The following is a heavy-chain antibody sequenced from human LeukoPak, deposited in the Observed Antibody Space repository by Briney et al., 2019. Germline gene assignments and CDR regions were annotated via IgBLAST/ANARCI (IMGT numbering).Heavy chain of an antibody. Sequence: ETLSLTCAVYGGSFSGYYWSWVRQAPGKGLEWVSAISGSGGSTYYADSVKGRFTISRDNSKNTLYLQMNSLRAEDTAVYYCAKNLGYDSSGYYYYMDVWGKGTTVTVSS. CDR3: AKNLGYDSSGYYYYMDV. J-gene: IGHJ6*03. CDR1: GGSFSGYY. CDR2: ISGSGGST. D-gene: IGHD3-22*01. V-gene: IGHV3-23*01.